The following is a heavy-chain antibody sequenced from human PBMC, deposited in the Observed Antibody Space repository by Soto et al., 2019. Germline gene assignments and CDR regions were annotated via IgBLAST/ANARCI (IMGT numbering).Heavy chain of an antibody. CDR1: GSTFTSYA. Sequence: QVQLVQSGAEEKKPGASVKVSCKASGSTFTSYALHWVRQAPGQSLEWMGWINGGNGDTRYSQNFQGRATMTRDTSANTAYLELSSLRSEDSAVYYCATTCDSSTYYSPACAEYFHHWGRGTLVTVSS. CDR2: INGGNGDT. V-gene: IGHV1-3*05. J-gene: IGHJ1*01. D-gene: IGHD3-22*01. CDR3: ATTCDSSTYYSPACAEYFHH.